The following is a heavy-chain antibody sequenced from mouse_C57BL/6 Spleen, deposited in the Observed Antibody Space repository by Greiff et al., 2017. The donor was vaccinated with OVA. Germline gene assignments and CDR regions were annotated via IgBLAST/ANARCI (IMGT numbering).Heavy chain of an antibody. CDR1: GYTFTDYN. J-gene: IGHJ2*01. V-gene: IGHV1-18*01. CDR3: ARSYDYDGNYFDD. D-gene: IGHD2-4*01. Sequence: VQLQQSGPELVKPGASVKIPCKASGYTFTDYNMDWVKQSHGKSLAWIGDINPNNGGTIYNQKFKGKATLTVDKSSSTAYMELRSLTSEDTAGDYCARSYDYDGNYFDDWGQGTTLTVSS. CDR2: INPNNGGT.